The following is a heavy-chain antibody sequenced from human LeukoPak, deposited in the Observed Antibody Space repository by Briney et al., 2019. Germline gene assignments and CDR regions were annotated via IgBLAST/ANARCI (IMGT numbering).Heavy chain of an antibody. V-gene: IGHV4-34*01. CDR3: ARGPGYDYVWGSYPTRFDY. Sequence: PGGSLRFSCSASGFPFSSYAMHWVRQAPGKGLEWIGEINHSGSTNYNPSLKSRVTISVDTSKNQFSLKLSSVTAADTAVYYCARGPGYDYVWGSYPTRFDYWGQGTLVTVSS. D-gene: IGHD3-16*02. CDR1: GFPFSSYA. CDR2: INHSGST. J-gene: IGHJ4*02.